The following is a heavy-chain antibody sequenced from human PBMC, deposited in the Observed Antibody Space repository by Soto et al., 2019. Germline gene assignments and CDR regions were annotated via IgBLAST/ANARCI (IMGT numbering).Heavy chain of an antibody. CDR3: ARVRVAVAGDNWFDP. J-gene: IGHJ5*02. D-gene: IGHD6-19*01. CDR2: IYYSGST. V-gene: IGHV4-59*01. Sequence: LCGGSISSYYWSWIRQPPGKGLEWIGYIYYSGSTNYNPSLKSRVTISVDTSKNQFSLKLSSVTAADTAVYYCARVRVAVAGDNWFDPWGQGTLVTVSS. CDR1: GGSISSYY.